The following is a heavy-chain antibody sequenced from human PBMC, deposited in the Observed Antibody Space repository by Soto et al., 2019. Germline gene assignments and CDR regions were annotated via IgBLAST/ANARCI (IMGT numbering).Heavy chain of an antibody. CDR1: GSIFSDHY. J-gene: IGHJ4*02. CDR2: ISGDSSYT. Sequence: PGGSLRLSCSVSGSIFSDHYMSWIRQAPGKGLEWISYISGDSSYTNYADSVKGRFTISRDNARNSLHLQMDSLRVEDTAVYFCARVQDFGLALMQGFFDYWGQGTLVTVS. V-gene: IGHV3-11*06. CDR3: ARVQDFGLALMQGFFDY. D-gene: IGHD3-3*01.